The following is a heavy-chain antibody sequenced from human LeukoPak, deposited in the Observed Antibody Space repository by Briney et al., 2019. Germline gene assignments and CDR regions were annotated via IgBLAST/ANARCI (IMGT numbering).Heavy chain of an antibody. CDR2: IYYSGST. V-gene: IGHV4-59*01. Sequence: ASETLSLTCTVSGGSISSYYWRWIRQPPGKGLEWIGYIYYSGSTNYNPSLKSRVTISVDTSKNQFSLKLSSVTAADTAVYYCARVQGCSSTSCNPPFDYWGQGTLVTVSS. D-gene: IGHD2-2*01. CDR3: ARVQGCSSTSCNPPFDY. CDR1: GGSISSYY. J-gene: IGHJ4*02.